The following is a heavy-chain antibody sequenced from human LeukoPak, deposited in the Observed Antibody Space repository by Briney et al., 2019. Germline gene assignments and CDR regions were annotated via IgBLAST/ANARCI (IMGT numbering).Heavy chain of an antibody. CDR1: GFTFDDYG. J-gene: IGHJ4*02. CDR2: INWNGGST. D-gene: IGHD2-21*02. Sequence: PGGSLRLSCAASGFTFDDYGMSWVRHAPGKGLEWVSGINWNGGSTVYADSVKGRFTISRDNAKNSLYLQMNSLRAEDTALYYCARSHVVVVTAANDYWGQGTLVTVSS. V-gene: IGHV3-20*04. CDR3: ARSHVVVVTAANDY.